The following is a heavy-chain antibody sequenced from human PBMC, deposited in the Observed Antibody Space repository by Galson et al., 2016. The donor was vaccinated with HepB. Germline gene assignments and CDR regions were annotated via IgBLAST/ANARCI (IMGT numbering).Heavy chain of an antibody. CDR1: GFAFGSYW. V-gene: IGHV3-7*01. Sequence: SLRLSCAASGFAFGSYWMSWVRQAPGKGLEWVANIKQDGSEKYFVDSVKGRFTIPRDNAKNSLYLQMNSLRAEDTAVYYCAKGRGGVSIHWGQGTLVTVSS. J-gene: IGHJ4*02. CDR3: AKGRGGVSIH. CDR2: IKQDGSEK. D-gene: IGHD3-10*01.